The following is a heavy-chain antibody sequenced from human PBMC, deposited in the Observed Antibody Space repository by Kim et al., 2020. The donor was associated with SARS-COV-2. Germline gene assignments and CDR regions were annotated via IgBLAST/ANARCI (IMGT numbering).Heavy chain of an antibody. D-gene: IGHD3-22*01. Sequence: SETLSLTCTVSGGSISSYYWSWIRQPPGKGLEWIGYIYYSGSTNYNPSLKSRVTISVDTSKNQFSLKLSSVTAADTAVYYCARTYYYDSSGYDAFDIWGQGTMVTVSS. J-gene: IGHJ3*02. CDR3: ARTYYYDSSGYDAFDI. CDR1: GGSISSYY. V-gene: IGHV4-59*08. CDR2: IYYSGST.